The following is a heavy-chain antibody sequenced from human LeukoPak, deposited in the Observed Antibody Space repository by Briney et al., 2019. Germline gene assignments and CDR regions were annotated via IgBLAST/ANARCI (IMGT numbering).Heavy chain of an antibody. D-gene: IGHD6-13*01. V-gene: IGHV4-4*07. Sequence: SETLSLTRTVSGDSISNNYWSWIRQPAGQGLEWIGRVYSDGVTRYNPSLKSRVTISVDMSNNRFSLTLNSATAADTAVYYCARISSGSSWYWFDPWGQGTLVTVSS. CDR1: GDSISNNY. CDR3: ARISSGSSWYWFDP. CDR2: VYSDGVT. J-gene: IGHJ5*02.